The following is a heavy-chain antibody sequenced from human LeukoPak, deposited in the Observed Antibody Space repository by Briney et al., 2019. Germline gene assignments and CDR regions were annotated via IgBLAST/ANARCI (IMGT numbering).Heavy chain of an antibody. J-gene: IGHJ4*02. V-gene: IGHV5-10-1*01. D-gene: IGHD2-8*02. CDR2: IDPGDSFT. Sequence: GESLRISCKGSGYSFSSYWISWVRQMPGKGLEWMGRIDPGDSFTKYRPSLEGRVTISVDKSLSTVYLRWSSLKASDTAIYYCARDGGGVSSWVSRWGQGTLVTVSS. CDR1: GYSFSSYW. CDR3: ARDGGGVSSWVSR.